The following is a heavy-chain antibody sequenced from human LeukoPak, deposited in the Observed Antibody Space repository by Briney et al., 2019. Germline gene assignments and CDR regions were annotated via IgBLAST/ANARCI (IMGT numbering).Heavy chain of an antibody. CDR1: GDSISSSSNW. D-gene: IGHD3-22*01. CDR3: AGGRDSSGYYPFDY. J-gene: IGHJ4*02. CDR2: IYYSGST. V-gene: IGHV4-61*05. Sequence: SETLSLTCTVSGDSISSSSNWWGWIRQPPGKGLEWIGYIYYSGSTNYTPSLKSRVTVSVDTSKNQFSLKLSSVTAADTAVYYCAGGRDSSGYYPFDYWGQGTLVTVSS.